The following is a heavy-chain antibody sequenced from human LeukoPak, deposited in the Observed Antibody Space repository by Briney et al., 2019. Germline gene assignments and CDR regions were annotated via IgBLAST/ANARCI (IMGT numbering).Heavy chain of an antibody. CDR3: AKMLDYYDFWSSFDY. Sequence: PGGSLRLSCAASGFTFSSYAMSWVRQAPGKGLEWVSAISGSGGSTYYADSVKGRFTISRDNSKNTLYLQMNSLRAKDTAVYYCAKMLDYYDFWSSFDYWGQGTLVTASS. J-gene: IGHJ4*02. CDR1: GFTFSSYA. CDR2: ISGSGGST. V-gene: IGHV3-23*01. D-gene: IGHD3-3*01.